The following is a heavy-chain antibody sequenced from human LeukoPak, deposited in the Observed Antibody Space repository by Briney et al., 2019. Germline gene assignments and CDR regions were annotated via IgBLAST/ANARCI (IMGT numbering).Heavy chain of an antibody. CDR1: GGSITSYY. CDR3: ARAVGGTLDY. J-gene: IGHJ4*02. CDR2: INHSGST. V-gene: IGHV4-34*01. D-gene: IGHD2-15*01. Sequence: SETLSLTCTVSGGSITSYYWSWIRQPPGKGLEWIGEINHSGSTNYNPSLKSRVTISVDTSKNQFSLKLSSVTAADTAVYYCARAVGGTLDYWGQGTLVTVSS.